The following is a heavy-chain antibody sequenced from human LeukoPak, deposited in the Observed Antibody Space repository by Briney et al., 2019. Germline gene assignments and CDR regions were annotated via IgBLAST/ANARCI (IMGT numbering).Heavy chain of an antibody. CDR1: GYTFTSYG. J-gene: IGHJ6*03. Sequence: VASVKVSCKASGYTFTSYGISWVRQAPGQGLEWMGWISAYNGNTNYAQKLQGRVTMTTDTSTSTAYMELRSLRSDDTAVYYCARANYYGSGNYYYYYYMDVWGKGTTVTVSS. V-gene: IGHV1-18*01. CDR2: ISAYNGNT. D-gene: IGHD3-10*01. CDR3: ARANYYGSGNYYYYYYMDV.